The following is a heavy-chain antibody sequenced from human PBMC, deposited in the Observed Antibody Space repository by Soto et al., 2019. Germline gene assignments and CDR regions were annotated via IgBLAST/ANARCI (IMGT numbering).Heavy chain of an antibody. D-gene: IGHD2-2*01. V-gene: IGHV3-7*03. Sequence: GSLRLSCAASGFTFSSYWMSWVRQAPGKGLEWVANIKQDGSEKYYVDSVKGRFTISRDNAKNSLYLQMNSLRAEDTAVYYCAKYLDGELNEYQLLPLVYATDYFDYWGQGTLVTVSS. CDR3: AKYLDGELNEYQLLPLVYATDYFDY. CDR2: IKQDGSEK. CDR1: GFTFSSYW. J-gene: IGHJ4*02.